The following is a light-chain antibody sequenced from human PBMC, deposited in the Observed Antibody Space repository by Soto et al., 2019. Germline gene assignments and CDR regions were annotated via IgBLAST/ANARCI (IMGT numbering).Light chain of an antibody. CDR2: ASS. Sequence: IQMTQSPSSVSASVGDRVTITCRASQGIRNDLVWYQQKPGKAPKLLIFASSSLQGGVPARFSGRGSGTEFTLTISSLQPEDFATYYCLQQYNYPYTFGQGTKVDIK. CDR3: LQQYNYPYT. J-gene: IGKJ2*01. V-gene: IGKV1-6*01. CDR1: QGIRND.